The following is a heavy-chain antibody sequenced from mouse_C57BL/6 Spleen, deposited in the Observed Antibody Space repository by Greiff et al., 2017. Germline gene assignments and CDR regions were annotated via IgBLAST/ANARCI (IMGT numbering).Heavy chain of an antibody. D-gene: IGHD1-1*01. CDR2: ISYDGSN. V-gene: IGHV3-6*01. Sequence: DVKLQESGPGLVKPSQSLSLTCSVTGYSITSGYYWNWIRQFPGNKLEWMGYISYDGSNNYNPSLKNRISITRDPSKNQFFLKLNAVTTEDTATYYGAREGYYGSSRYGYFDVWGTGTTVTVSS. CDR3: AREGYYGSSRYGYFDV. J-gene: IGHJ1*03. CDR1: GYSITSGYY.